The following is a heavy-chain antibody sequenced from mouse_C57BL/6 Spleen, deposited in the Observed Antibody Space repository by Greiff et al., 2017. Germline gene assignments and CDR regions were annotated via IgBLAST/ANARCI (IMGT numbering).Heavy chain of an antibody. J-gene: IGHJ3*01. CDR3: ARVADYGYDWFAY. Sequence: QVQLQQSGAELARPGASVKLSCTASGYTFTSYGISWVKQRTGQGLEWIGEIYPRSGNTYYNEKFKGKATLTADKSSTTAYMELRSLTSEDSAVYVCARVADYGYDWFAYWGQGTLVTVSA. D-gene: IGHD2-2*01. CDR1: GYTFTSYG. CDR2: IYPRSGNT. V-gene: IGHV1-81*01.